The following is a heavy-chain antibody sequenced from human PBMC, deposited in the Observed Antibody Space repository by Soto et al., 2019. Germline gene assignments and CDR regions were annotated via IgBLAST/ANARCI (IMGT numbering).Heavy chain of an antibody. CDR1: GFTVSTNY. J-gene: IGHJ4*02. CDR2: IYSGGST. D-gene: IGHD6-6*01. Sequence: EVQLVESGGGLIQPGGSLRLSCAASGFTVSTNYMSWVRQAPGKGLEWVSVIYSGGSTYYADSVKGRFTISRDNSKNTLFLQMNSLRADDTAVYYCARKLDQGDDDYWGQGTLVTVSS. V-gene: IGHV3-53*01. CDR3: ARKLDQGDDDY.